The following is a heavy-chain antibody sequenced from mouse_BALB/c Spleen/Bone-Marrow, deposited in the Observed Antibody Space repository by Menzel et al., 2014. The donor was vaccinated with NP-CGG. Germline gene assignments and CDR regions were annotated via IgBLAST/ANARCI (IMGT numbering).Heavy chain of an antibody. D-gene: IGHD2-1*01. CDR3: ARDGLYGNYAMDY. V-gene: IGHV2-9*02. Sequence: VQLQESGPGLVAPSQSLFITCTVSGFSLTSYGVHWVRQPPGKGLEWLGVIWAGGSTNHNSALMSRLSISKDNSKSQVFLKMNSLQTDDTAMYYCARDGLYGNYAMDYWGQGTSVTVSS. CDR1: GFSLTSYG. CDR2: IWAGGST. J-gene: IGHJ4*01.